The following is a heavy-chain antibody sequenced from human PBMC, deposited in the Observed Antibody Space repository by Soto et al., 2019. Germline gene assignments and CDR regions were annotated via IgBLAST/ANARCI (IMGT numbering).Heavy chain of an antibody. CDR1: GGSISSSNC. J-gene: IGHJ4*02. CDR3: ARAPPGVDDFWSGYLDY. CDR2: IYHSGST. Sequence: SETLSLTCAVSGGSISSSNCWSWVRQPPGKGLEWIGEIYHSGSTNYNPSLKSRVTISVDKSKNQFSLKLSSVTAADTAVYYCARAPPGVDDFWSGYLDYWGQGTLVTVSS. D-gene: IGHD3-3*01. V-gene: IGHV4-4*02.